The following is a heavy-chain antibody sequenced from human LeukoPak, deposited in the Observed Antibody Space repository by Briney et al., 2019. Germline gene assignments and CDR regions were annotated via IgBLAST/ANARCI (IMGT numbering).Heavy chain of an antibody. Sequence: GGSLRLSCAASGFTFSSYEMNWVRQAPGKGLEWVSYISSSGSTIYYADSVKGRFTISRDNAKNSLYLQMNSLRAEDTAVYYCARAGGYCSGGSCLNWFDPWGQGTLATVSS. V-gene: IGHV3-48*03. CDR2: ISSSGSTI. J-gene: IGHJ5*02. CDR3: ARAGGYCSGGSCLNWFDP. CDR1: GFTFSSYE. D-gene: IGHD2-15*01.